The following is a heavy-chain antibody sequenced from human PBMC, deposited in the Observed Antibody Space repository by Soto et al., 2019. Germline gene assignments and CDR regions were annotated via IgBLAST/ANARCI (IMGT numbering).Heavy chain of an antibody. D-gene: IGHD1-26*01. CDR2: ISAYTGKT. CDR1: GYTFSSYG. Sequence: QVQLVQSGAEVKKPGASLKVSCKASGYTFSSYGISWVRQAPGQGLEWMGWISAYTGKTNYAQKLQGRVTMTTDTSTSTAYMEVSSLRSDDTAVYYCARDLDSGSYYFDYWGQVTLVTVSS. J-gene: IGHJ4*02. CDR3: ARDLDSGSYYFDY. V-gene: IGHV1-18*04.